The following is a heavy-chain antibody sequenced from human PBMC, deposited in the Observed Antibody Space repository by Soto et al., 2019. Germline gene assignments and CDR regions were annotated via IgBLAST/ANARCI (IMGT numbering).Heavy chain of an antibody. Sequence: QITLNESGPTQVKPRQTLTLTCTCSGFSLTTSGVGVGWIRQSPGKAPEWLALIYWDDDKRYSPSLKSRLTMTKDTSKTQVVLTMVDLDPADTATSYCAHRVLRTVFGLVTTTAIYFDFWGQGTPVAVS. V-gene: IGHV2-5*02. D-gene: IGHD3-3*01. CDR1: GFSLTTSGVG. J-gene: IGHJ4*02. CDR3: AHRVLRTVFGLVTTTAIYFDF. CDR2: IYWDDDK.